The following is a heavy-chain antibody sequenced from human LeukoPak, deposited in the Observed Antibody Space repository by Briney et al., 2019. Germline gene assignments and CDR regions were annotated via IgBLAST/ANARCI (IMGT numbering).Heavy chain of an antibody. D-gene: IGHD3-10*01. V-gene: IGHV3-15*01. CDR3: TTDRWELDY. J-gene: IGHJ4*02. CDR1: KFTFSDAY. CDR2: IRSKTDGGTT. Sequence: GGSLRLSCATSKFTFSDAYMSWVRQAPGKGLEWVGRIRSKTDGGTTDYAAPVKGGFIISRDDSKNMLYLQMSSLKTEDTAVYYCTTDRWELDYWGQGTLVTVSS.